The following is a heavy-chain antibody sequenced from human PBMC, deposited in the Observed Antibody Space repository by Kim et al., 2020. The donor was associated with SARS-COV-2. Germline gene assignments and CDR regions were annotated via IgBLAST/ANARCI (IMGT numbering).Heavy chain of an antibody. V-gene: IGHV1-3*01. J-gene: IGHJ4*02. Sequence: QKFQGRVTITRDTSASTAYMELSSLRSEDTAVYYCARSISGGLRGPLNDYWGQGTLVTVSS. CDR3: ARSISGGLRGPLNDY. D-gene: IGHD5-12*01.